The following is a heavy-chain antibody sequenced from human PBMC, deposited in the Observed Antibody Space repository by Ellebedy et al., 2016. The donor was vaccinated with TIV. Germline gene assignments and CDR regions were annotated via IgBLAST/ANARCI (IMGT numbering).Heavy chain of an antibody. J-gene: IGHJ5*02. V-gene: IGHV2-5*01. CDR1: GFSLSASGVA. CDR2: IYWNDEK. Sequence: SGPTLVXPTQTLTLTCTFSGFSLSASGVAVGWIRQPPGKALEWLALIYWNDEKRYSSSLQTRLTITKDTSKNQVVLTMSNMDPVDTATYYCVHRRPEYTSNWFDPWGQGTLVTVSS. CDR3: VHRRPEYTSNWFDP. D-gene: IGHD6-6*01.